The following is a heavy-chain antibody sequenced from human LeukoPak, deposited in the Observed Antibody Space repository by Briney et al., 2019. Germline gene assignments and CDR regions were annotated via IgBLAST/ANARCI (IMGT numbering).Heavy chain of an antibody. D-gene: IGHD3-10*01. CDR1: GFPVSSNC. V-gene: IGHV3-53*01. CDR2: IYGDGST. Sequence: GGSLRLSCAASGFPVSSNCMTWVRQAPGKGLEWVSLIYGDGSTYYADSVKGRFTISRDNSRNTLYLQMNSLRADDTAVYYCARERIYYGSGRDLTDARLYYYYGMDVWGRGTTVTVSS. J-gene: IGHJ6*02. CDR3: ARERIYYGSGRDLTDARLYYYYGMDV.